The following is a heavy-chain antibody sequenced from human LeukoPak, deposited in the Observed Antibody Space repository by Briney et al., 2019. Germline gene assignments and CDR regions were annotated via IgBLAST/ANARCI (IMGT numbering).Heavy chain of an antibody. Sequence: GTSVKVSCKASGYTFTSYGISWVRQAPGQGLEWMGWISAYNGNTNYAQKLQGRVTMTTDTSTSTAYVELRSLRSDDTAVYYCARAPSSGFPIMGHAFDIWGQGTMVTVSS. J-gene: IGHJ3*02. D-gene: IGHD3-22*01. V-gene: IGHV1-18*01. CDR3: ARAPSSGFPIMGHAFDI. CDR2: ISAYNGNT. CDR1: GYTFTSYG.